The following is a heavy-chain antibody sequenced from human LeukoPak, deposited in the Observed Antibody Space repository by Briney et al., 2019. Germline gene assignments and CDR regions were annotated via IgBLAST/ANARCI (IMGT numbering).Heavy chain of an antibody. V-gene: IGHV3-33*01. Sequence: GRSLRRYCAASGFTFSSYGMHWVRPAPGKGLEWGAVIWYDGSNKYYADSVKGRFTISRDNCKNTLYLQMNSLRAEDTAVYYWASGPYGDHALDYWGQGTLVTVSS. D-gene: IGHD4-17*01. CDR1: GFTFSSYG. J-gene: IGHJ4*02. CDR2: IWYDGSNK. CDR3: ASGPYGDHALDY.